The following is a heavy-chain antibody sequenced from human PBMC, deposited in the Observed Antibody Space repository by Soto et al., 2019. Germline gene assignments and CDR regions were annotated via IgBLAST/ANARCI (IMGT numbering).Heavy chain of an antibody. Sequence: GGALRLSCAASGFIFSSYSMNWVRQAPGKGLEWVSYISSSSSTIYYADSVKGRFTISRDNAKNSLYLQMNSLRDEDTAVYYCARVFGDILTGPLDYWGQGTLVTVSS. CDR3: ARVFGDILTGPLDY. D-gene: IGHD3-9*01. CDR1: GFIFSSYS. CDR2: ISSSSSTI. J-gene: IGHJ4*02. V-gene: IGHV3-48*02.